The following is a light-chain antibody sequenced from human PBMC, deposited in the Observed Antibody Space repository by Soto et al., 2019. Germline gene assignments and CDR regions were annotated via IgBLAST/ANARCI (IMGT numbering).Light chain of an antibody. Sequence: QSVLTQPASVSGSPGQSITISCTGASSDIGSYNLVSWYQHHPGKAPKLMIYEGSKRPSGVSNRFSGSKSADTASLTISGLQAEDEADYYCCSYAGGSTFVVFGGGTKVTVL. CDR3: CSYAGGSTFVV. CDR2: EGS. V-gene: IGLV2-23*03. CDR1: SSDIGSYNL. J-gene: IGLJ2*01.